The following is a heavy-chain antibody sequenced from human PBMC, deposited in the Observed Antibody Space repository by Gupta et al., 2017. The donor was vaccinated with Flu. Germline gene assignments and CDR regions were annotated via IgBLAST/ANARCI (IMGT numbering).Heavy chain of an antibody. CDR1: GFTFSSYS. J-gene: IGHJ4*02. CDR3: ARDSDLRSGSPGPALNFDY. CDR2: ISSSSSTI. V-gene: IGHV3-48*02. Sequence: EVQLVESGGGLVQPGGSLRLSCAASGFTFSSYSMNWVRQAPGKGLEWVSYISSSSSTIYYADSVKGRFTISRDNAKNSLYLQMNSLRDEDTAVYYCARDSDLRSGSPGPALNFDYWGQGTLVTVSS. D-gene: IGHD1-26*01.